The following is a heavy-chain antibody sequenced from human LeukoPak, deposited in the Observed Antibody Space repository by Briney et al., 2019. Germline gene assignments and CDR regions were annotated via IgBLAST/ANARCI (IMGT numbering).Heavy chain of an antibody. Sequence: GGSLRLSCAASGFTFSNAWMTWVRQAPGKGLEWVGRIKSKTDGGTTDYAAPVKGRFTISRDDSKNTLYLQMNSLKTEDTAVYYCTREAVTANGYFDYWGQGTLVTVSA. CDR3: TREAVTANGYFDY. CDR2: IKSKTDGGTT. D-gene: IGHD2-21*02. V-gene: IGHV3-15*01. CDR1: GFTFSNAW. J-gene: IGHJ4*02.